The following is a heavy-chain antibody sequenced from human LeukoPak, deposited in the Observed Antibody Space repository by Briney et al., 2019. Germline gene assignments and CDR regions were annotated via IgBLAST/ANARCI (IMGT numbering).Heavy chain of an antibody. D-gene: IGHD2-2*01. CDR2: IYYRGST. V-gene: IGHV4-39*01. J-gene: IGHJ4*02. Sequence: KASETLSLTCTVSGGSISSSSYYWGWIRQPPGKGLGWIGSIYYRGSTYYNPSLKSRVTIAVDTSKNQFSLEQSAVTAAGTAVYYCARCTSTSCYDFDYWGQGTLVTVSS. CDR1: GGSISSSSYY. CDR3: ARCTSTSCYDFDY.